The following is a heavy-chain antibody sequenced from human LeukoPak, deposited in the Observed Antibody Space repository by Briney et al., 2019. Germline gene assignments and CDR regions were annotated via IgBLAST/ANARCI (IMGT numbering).Heavy chain of an antibody. J-gene: IGHJ3*01. CDR1: GFTFSSHA. CDR3: AKDAAEFGDWGWSALDL. Sequence: GGSLRLSCAASGFTFSSHAMTWVRQAPGKGLEWVSGMSGTSGTTYYADSVKGRFTISRDNSKNTLYMEMNNLRAEDTALYFCAKDAAEFGDWGWSALDLWGRGTMVTVSS. CDR2: MSGTSGTT. V-gene: IGHV3-23*01. D-gene: IGHD7-27*01.